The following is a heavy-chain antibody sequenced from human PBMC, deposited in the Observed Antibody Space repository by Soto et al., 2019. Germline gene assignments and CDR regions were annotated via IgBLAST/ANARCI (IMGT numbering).Heavy chain of an antibody. D-gene: IGHD1-26*01. CDR1: GAAISGYY. V-gene: IGHV4-59*01. J-gene: IGHJ4*02. Sequence: QVRLQESGPGLVKPSETLSLTCVVSGAAISGYYWSWIRQPPGKGLEWIGFIYYSGSTTNYSPSLKNRVTISVDPSKNIISLRLGSVTAAHTAIYYSVTDGRERQFDYWGQGTLVTVSS. CDR2: IYYSGSTT. CDR3: VTDGRERQFDY.